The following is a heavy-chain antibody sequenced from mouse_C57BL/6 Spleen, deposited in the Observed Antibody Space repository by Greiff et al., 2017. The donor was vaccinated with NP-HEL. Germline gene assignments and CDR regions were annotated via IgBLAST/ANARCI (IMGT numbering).Heavy chain of an antibody. J-gene: IGHJ4*01. CDR2: ISSGSSTI. V-gene: IGHV5-17*01. CDR1: GFTFSDYG. CDR3: ARILLWYGSSPRAMDY. Sequence: EVHLVESGGGLVKPGGSLKLSCAASGFTFSDYGMHWVRQAPEKGLEWVAYISSGSSTIYYADTVKGRFTISRDNAKNTLFLQMTSLRSEDTAMYYCARILLWYGSSPRAMDYWGQGTSVTVSS. D-gene: IGHD1-1*01.